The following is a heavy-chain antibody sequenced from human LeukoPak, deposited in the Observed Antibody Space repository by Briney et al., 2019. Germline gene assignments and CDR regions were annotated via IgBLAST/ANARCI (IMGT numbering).Heavy chain of an antibody. CDR2: IKQDGTEE. V-gene: IGHV3-7*03. CDR3: ARVGSGNFLGAFDI. J-gene: IGHJ3*02. CDR1: GFTFSSSW. D-gene: IGHD1-26*01. Sequence: PGGSLRLSCVASGFTFSSSWMSWVRRAPGKGLEWVANIKQDGTEEYYVDSVKGRFTISRDNAKNSLFLQMNSLRAEDTAVYYCARVGSGNFLGAFDIWGQGTMVTVSS.